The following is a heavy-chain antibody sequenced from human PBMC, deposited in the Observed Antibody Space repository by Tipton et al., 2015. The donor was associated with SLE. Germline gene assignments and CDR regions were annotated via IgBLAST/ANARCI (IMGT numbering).Heavy chain of an antibody. D-gene: IGHD3/OR15-3a*01. J-gene: IGHJ3*01. CDR2: IHFSGST. CDR3: ARHGYASWSGYYHHVFDV. V-gene: IGHV4-59*08. Sequence: TLSLTCTVSGGSISPFYWSWIRRPPGKGLEWIGHIHFSGSTEYNPSLKSRVTISVGRSKTQFSLKRRSVSAADSAMYYCARHGYASWSGYYHHVFDVWGQGTMLTVSS. CDR1: GGSISPFY.